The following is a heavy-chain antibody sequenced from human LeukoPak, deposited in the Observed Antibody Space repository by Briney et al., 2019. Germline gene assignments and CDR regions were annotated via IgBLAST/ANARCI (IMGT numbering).Heavy chain of an antibody. J-gene: IGHJ4*02. CDR3: ARGAWAARLAS. D-gene: IGHD2-15*01. V-gene: IGHV4-34*01. Sequence: SETLSLTCAVYGESLNSYYWGWVRQPPGEGREWIGEIYESGTTKYKPSLKSRVAIYMVPSKQQSSLRLGSVTAAETVVYCCARGAWAARLASWGLGTPVIVSS. CDR2: IYESGTT. CDR1: GESLNSYY.